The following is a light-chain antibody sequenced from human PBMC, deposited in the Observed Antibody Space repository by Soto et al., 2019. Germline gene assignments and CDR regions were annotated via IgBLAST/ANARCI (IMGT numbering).Light chain of an antibody. CDR1: QSVRSY. Sequence: EIVLTQAPGTLSLSPGERATLYCRASQSVRSYLSWYQQKRGQAPRLLIYDASNRATVIPARFSGSGSGTDCTRTISSLEAEDLALYYGKQRSSWPQVPFGQGTRLEI. V-gene: IGKV3-11*01. CDR3: KQRSSWPQVP. J-gene: IGKJ5*01. CDR2: DAS.